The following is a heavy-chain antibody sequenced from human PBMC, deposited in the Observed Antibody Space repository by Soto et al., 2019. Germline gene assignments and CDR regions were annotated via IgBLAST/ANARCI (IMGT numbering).Heavy chain of an antibody. CDR1: GYSFTSYW. J-gene: IGHJ6*02. CDR2: IDPSDSYT. V-gene: IGHV5-10-1*01. CDR3: ARHSRSFGESYYYYGMDV. Sequence: LGESLKISCKGSGYSFTSYWISWVRQMPGKGLEWMGRIDPSDSYTNYSPSFQGHVTISADKSISTAYLQWSSLKASDTAMYYCARHSRSFGESYYYYGMDVWGQGTTVTVSS. D-gene: IGHD3-10*01.